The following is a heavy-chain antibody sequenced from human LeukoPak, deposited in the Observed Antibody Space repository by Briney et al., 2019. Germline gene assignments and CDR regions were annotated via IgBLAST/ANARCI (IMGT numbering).Heavy chain of an antibody. CDR1: GYTFTGYY. CDR3: AREGEDSSGWYGSSSSYYFDY. D-gene: IGHD6-19*01. J-gene: IGHJ4*02. CDR2: INPNSGST. Sequence: ASVKVSCKASGYTFTGYYMHWVRQAPGQGLEWMGWINPNSGSTNYAQKFQGRVTMTRDTSISTAYMELSRLRSDDTAVYYCAREGEDSSGWYGSSSSYYFDYWGQGTLVTVSS. V-gene: IGHV1-2*02.